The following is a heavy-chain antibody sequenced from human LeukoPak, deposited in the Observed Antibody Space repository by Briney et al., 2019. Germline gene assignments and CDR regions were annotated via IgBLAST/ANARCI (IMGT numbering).Heavy chain of an antibody. D-gene: IGHD3-3*01. J-gene: IGHJ4*02. V-gene: IGHV4-4*07. Sequence: SETLSLTCTVSGGSISSYYWSWIRQPAGKGLEWIGRIYTSGSTNYNPSLKSRVTMSVDTSKNQFSLQLSSVTAADTAVYYCARDGRRFLEWVLDYWGQGTLVTVSS. CDR1: GGSISSYY. CDR2: IYTSGST. CDR3: ARDGRRFLEWVLDY.